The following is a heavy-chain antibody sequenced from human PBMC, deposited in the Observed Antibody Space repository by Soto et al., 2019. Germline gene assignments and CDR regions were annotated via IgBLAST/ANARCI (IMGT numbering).Heavy chain of an antibody. Sequence: QVQLVQSGAEVKKPGSSVKVSCKASGGTFSSYAISWVRQAPGQGREWMGGILPIFGTANYAQKFQGRVTITADESTSTAYMELSSLRSEDTAVYYCARDSGGTTVAFGMDVWGQGTKVTVSS. CDR1: GGTFSSYA. CDR3: ARDSGGTTVAFGMDV. J-gene: IGHJ6*02. D-gene: IGHD4-17*01. V-gene: IGHV1-69*01. CDR2: ILPIFGTA.